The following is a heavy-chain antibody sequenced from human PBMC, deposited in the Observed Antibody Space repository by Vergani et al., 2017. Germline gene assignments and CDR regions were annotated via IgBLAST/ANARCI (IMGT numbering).Heavy chain of an antibody. CDR2: INPSGGYT. Sequence: QVHLVQSGAEVKKPGASVKVSCKASGYAFTSYHMHWVRQAPGQGLEWMGIINPSGGYTRYSQKFQGRVTMTRDTSTSTVFMELSSLRSEDQAVYYCARGRVTSMVRGVLSSTEVDPWGQGTLVIVSS. V-gene: IGHV1-46*03. D-gene: IGHD3-10*01. CDR3: ARGRVTSMVRGVLSSTEVDP. J-gene: IGHJ5*02. CDR1: GYAFTSYH.